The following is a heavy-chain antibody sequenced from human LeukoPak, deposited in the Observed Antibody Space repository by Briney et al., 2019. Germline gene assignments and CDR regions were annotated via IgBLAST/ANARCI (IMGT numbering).Heavy chain of an antibody. CDR2: INHSGST. J-gene: IGHJ2*01. D-gene: IGHD6-6*01. Sequence: PSETLSLTCAVYGGSFSGYYWSWIRQPPGKGLEWIGEINHSGSTNYNPSLKSRVTISVDTSKNQFSLKLSSVTAADTAVYYCAREIGIAARPYWYFDLWGRGTLVTVSS. CDR1: GGSFSGYY. CDR3: AREIGIAARPYWYFDL. V-gene: IGHV4-34*01.